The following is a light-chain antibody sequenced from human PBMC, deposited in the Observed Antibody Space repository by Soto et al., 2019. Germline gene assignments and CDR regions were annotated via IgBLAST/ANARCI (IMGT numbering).Light chain of an antibody. Sequence: EIVLTQSPATLSLSPGERATLSCRASQSVSSYLAWYQQKPGQAPRLLIYEASNRATGIPASFSGSGSGTDFTLTISPLESEDFAVYYCQQRSHCLCTFGQGTKVEIK. V-gene: IGKV3-11*01. J-gene: IGKJ1*01. CDR3: QQRSHCLCT. CDR2: EAS. CDR1: QSVSSY.